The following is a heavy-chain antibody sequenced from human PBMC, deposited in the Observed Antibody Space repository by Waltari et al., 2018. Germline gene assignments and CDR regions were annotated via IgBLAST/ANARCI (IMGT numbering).Heavy chain of an antibody. CDR1: GGSISSYY. J-gene: IGHJ4*02. CDR2: IYYSGST. V-gene: IGHV4-59*01. Sequence: QVQLQESGPGLVKPSETLSLTCTVSGGSISSYYWSWIRQPPGKGLEWIGYIYYSGSTNYNPSLKSRVTISVDTSKNQFSLKLSSVTAADTAVYYCARESDRYYYDSSGYVDYWGQGTLVTVSS. CDR3: ARESDRYYYDSSGYVDY. D-gene: IGHD3-22*01.